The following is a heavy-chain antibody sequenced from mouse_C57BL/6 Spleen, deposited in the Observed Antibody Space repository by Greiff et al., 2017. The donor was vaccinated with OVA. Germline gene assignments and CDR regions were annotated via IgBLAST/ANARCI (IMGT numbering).Heavy chain of an antibody. Sequence: VMLVESGPGLVAPSQSLSITCTVSGFSLTSYAISWVRQPPGKGLEWLGVIWTGGGTNYNSALKSRLSISKDNSKSQVFLKMNSLQTDDTARYYCARKKGYGSSYVFDYWGQGTTLTVSS. CDR3: ARKKGYGSSYVFDY. CDR2: IWTGGGT. D-gene: IGHD1-1*01. V-gene: IGHV2-9-1*01. J-gene: IGHJ2*01. CDR1: GFSLTSYA.